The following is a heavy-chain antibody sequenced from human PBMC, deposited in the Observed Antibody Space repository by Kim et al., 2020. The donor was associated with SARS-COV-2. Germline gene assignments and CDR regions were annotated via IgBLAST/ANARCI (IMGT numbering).Heavy chain of an antibody. CDR3: AKSPDSSGYYDLFLDY. CDR1: GFTFSSYA. Sequence: GGSLRLSCAVSGFTFSSYAMSWVRQAPGTGLEWVSAICGSGGSTYYDDSVQGRLTISRVNSKKTLYLQMHSLMTDATTVFYYAKSPDSSGYYDLFLDYSG. J-gene: IGHJ4*01. D-gene: IGHD3-22*01. CDR2: ICGSGGST. V-gene: IGHV3-23*01.